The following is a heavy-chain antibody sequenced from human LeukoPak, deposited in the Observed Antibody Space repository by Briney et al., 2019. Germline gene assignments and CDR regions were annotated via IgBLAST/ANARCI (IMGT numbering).Heavy chain of an antibody. J-gene: IGHJ4*02. CDR3: ARDRSSSPQIYYFDY. Sequence: ASVKVSCKASGYTFTSYYMHWVRQAPGQGLEWMGIINPSGGSTSYAQKFQGRVTMTRDTSTSTVYMELSSLRSEDTAVYYCARDRSSSPQIYYFDYWGQGTLVTVSS. CDR1: GYTFTSYY. D-gene: IGHD6-6*01. CDR2: INPSGGST. V-gene: IGHV1-46*01.